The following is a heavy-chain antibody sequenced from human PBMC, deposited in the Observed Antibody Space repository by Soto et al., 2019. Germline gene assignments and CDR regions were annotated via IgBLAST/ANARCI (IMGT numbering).Heavy chain of an antibody. D-gene: IGHD3-16*01. CDR1: GLTFSSYG. J-gene: IGHJ6*02. CDR3: ARDGGRLLSPDGVAV. Sequence: QVQLVESGGGVVQPGRSLRLSCAASGLTFSSYGMHWVRQAPGKGLEWVAVIWYDGSNKYYADSVKVRFSISRDNSKNMLYLQMNRLGAEDTAVYYCARDGGRLLSPDGVAVWGQGTTVTVSS. V-gene: IGHV3-33*01. CDR2: IWYDGSNK.